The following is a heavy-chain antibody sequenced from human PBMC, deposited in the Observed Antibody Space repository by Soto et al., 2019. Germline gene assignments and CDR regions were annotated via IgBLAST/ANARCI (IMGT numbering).Heavy chain of an antibody. V-gene: IGHV3-23*01. Sequence: EVQLLESGGGLVQPGGSLRLSCAASGFSFSPYAMSWVRQAPGKGLEWVSGISAGGGNTYYADSVRGRFTISRDNSKNTVDLQISSLRAEDTALYYCAKHSEYQLLSWLDPWGLGTLVTVSS. D-gene: IGHD2-2*01. CDR1: GFSFSPYA. J-gene: IGHJ5*02. CDR2: ISAGGGNT. CDR3: AKHSEYQLLSWLDP.